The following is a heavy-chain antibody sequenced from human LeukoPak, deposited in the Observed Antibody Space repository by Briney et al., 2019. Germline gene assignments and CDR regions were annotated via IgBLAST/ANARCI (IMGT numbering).Heavy chain of an antibody. V-gene: IGHV3-53*01. J-gene: IGHJ4*02. CDR3: ARGVEPLAANTLAY. CDR2: LCDGNT. Sequence: GGSLRLSCAASGFTVITNDMTWVRQAPGKGLEWVSVLCDGNTKYADSVQGRFTISRDNSKNTLYLEMNSLSPDDTAVYYCARGVEPLAANTLAYWGQGTLVTVSS. D-gene: IGHD1-14*01. CDR1: GFTVITND.